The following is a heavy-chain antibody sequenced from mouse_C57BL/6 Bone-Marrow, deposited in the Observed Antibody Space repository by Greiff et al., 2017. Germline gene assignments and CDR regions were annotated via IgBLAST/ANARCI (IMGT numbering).Heavy chain of an antibody. CDR3: ASRGNYLFAY. CDR2: INPSTGGT. J-gene: IGHJ3*01. CDR1: GYSFTGYY. D-gene: IGHD2-1*01. Sequence: EVQLQQSGPELVKPGASVKISCKASGYSFTGYYMNWVKQSPEKSLEWIGEINPSTGGTTYNQKFKAKATLTVDKSSSTAYMQLKSLTSEDSAVYYCASRGNYLFAYWGQGTLVTVSA. V-gene: IGHV1-42*01.